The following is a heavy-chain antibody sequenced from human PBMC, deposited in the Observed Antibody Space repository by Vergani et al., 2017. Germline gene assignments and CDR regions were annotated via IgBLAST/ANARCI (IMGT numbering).Heavy chain of an antibody. CDR3: ARGPFDY. CDR2: IYYSGRT. Sequence: QVQLQESGPGLVKPSETLSLTCTVSGGSISSYYWSWIRQPPGKGLEWIGYIYYSGRTNYNPSLKSRVTISVDTSKNQFSLKLSSVTAADTAVYYCARGPFDYWGQGTLVTVSS. CDR1: GGSISSYY. V-gene: IGHV4-59*01. J-gene: IGHJ4*02.